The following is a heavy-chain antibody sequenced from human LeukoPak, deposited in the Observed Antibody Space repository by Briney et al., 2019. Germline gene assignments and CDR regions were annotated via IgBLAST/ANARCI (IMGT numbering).Heavy chain of an antibody. CDR3: AQAYCSSTSCYKNKVAYDY. D-gene: IGHD2-2*02. V-gene: IGHV1-69*04. J-gene: IGHJ4*02. Sequence: SVKVSCKASGGTFSSYAISWVRQAPGQGLKWMGRIIPIFGIANYAQKFQGRVTITADKSTSTAYMELSSLRSEDTAVYYCAQAYCSSTSCYKNKVAYDYWGQGTLVTVSS. CDR2: IIPIFGIA. CDR1: GGTFSSYA.